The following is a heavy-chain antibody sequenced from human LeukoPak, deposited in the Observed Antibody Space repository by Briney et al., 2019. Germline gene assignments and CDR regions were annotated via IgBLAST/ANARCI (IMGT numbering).Heavy chain of an antibody. CDR1: GVSMRSYY. V-gene: IGHV4-59*01. D-gene: IGHD5-12*01. CDR2: VFSSGST. Sequence: PSETLSLTCTVSGVSMRSYYWSWIRQPPGKGLEWIGYVFSSGSTDYNPSLKSRVTMSVVTSRNQFSLNLGSVTAADTAVYYCTRGGWLRFDYWGQGILVTVSS. CDR3: TRGGWLRFDY. J-gene: IGHJ4*02.